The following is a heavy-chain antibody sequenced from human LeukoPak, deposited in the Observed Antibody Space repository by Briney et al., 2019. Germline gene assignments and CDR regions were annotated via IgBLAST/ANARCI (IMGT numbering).Heavy chain of an antibody. CDR1: GFTFSSHA. J-gene: IGHJ4*02. Sequence: GGSLRLSCAASGFTFSSHAMHWVRQAPGKGLEWLAVISHDGGKQYYADSGKGRFTISRDNSKSTLYLQMNSLRAEDTAVYYCAKDGVYDSSGYFGYWGQGTLVTVSS. CDR2: ISHDGGKQ. CDR3: AKDGVYDSSGYFGY. V-gene: IGHV3-30-3*01. D-gene: IGHD3-22*01.